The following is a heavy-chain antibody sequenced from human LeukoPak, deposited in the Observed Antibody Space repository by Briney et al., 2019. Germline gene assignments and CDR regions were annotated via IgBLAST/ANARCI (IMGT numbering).Heavy chain of an antibody. CDR2: IWYDGSNK. J-gene: IGHJ3*02. CDR1: GYTFSSYG. Sequence: GGSLRLSCVGSGYTFSSYGMHWVRQAPGKGLEWVAVIWYDGSNKYYADSVKGRFTISRDNSKNTLYLQMNSLRAEDTAVYYCARDRGSSWSDAFDIWGQGTMVTVSS. V-gene: IGHV3-33*01. D-gene: IGHD6-13*01. CDR3: ARDRGSSWSDAFDI.